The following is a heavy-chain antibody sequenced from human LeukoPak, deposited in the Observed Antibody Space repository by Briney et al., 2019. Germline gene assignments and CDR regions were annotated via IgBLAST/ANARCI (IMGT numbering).Heavy chain of an antibody. J-gene: IGHJ4*02. Sequence: GSLRLSCDASGFIFSSYGMHWVRQAPGKGLEWVANIDTDGSHQYYVDSVKGRFTISKDNAKNAVYLQMNSLRAEDTAVYYCAREDYYYDSSGYCSYWGQGTLVTVSS. CDR2: IDTDGSHQ. CDR3: AREDYYYDSSGYCSY. D-gene: IGHD3-22*01. V-gene: IGHV3-7*01. CDR1: GFIFSSYG.